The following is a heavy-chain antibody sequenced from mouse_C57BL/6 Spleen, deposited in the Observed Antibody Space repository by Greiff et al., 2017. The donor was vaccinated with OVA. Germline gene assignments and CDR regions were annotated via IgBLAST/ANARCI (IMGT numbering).Heavy chain of an antibody. J-gene: IGHJ2*01. CDR1: GYTFTSYW. CDR3: AREDYGSSYDY. Sequence: QVQLQQPGAELVKPGASVKLSCKASGYTFTSYWMHWVKQRPGQGLEWIGMIHPNSGSTNYNEKFKSKDTLTVDKSSSTAYMQLSSLTSEDSAVYYCAREDYGSSYDYWGQGTTLTVSS. D-gene: IGHD1-1*01. CDR2: IHPNSGST. V-gene: IGHV1-64*01.